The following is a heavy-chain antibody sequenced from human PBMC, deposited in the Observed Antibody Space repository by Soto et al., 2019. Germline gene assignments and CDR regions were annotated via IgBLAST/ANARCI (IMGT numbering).Heavy chain of an antibody. CDR2: IYWEDDK. J-gene: IGHJ4*02. CDR1: GFSLTTTHMG. V-gene: IGHV2-5*02. D-gene: IGHD4-17*01. CDR3: AHAGDYDLLSFDH. Sequence: QITLKESGPPLVRPAQTLTLTCAFSGFSLTTTHMGVAWIRQPPGKALEWLALIYWEDDKRYSPSLKNRLAISKDTSRNRVVLTITNMNPEDTGTYFCAHAGDYDLLSFDHWGPGTLVTVSS.